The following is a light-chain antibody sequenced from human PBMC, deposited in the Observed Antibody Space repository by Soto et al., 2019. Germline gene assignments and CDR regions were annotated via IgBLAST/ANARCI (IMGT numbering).Light chain of an antibody. V-gene: IGKV3-11*01. Sequence: EIVLSQSPATLSLSPGERAALSCRASQSISSYLAWYQQKPGQAPRLLISDASTRATGIPARISGSGSGTDFTLTISSLEPEDFAVYYWQQRSNWPRTFGQGTKLEIK. J-gene: IGKJ2*01. CDR1: QSISSY. CDR2: DAS. CDR3: QQRSNWPRT.